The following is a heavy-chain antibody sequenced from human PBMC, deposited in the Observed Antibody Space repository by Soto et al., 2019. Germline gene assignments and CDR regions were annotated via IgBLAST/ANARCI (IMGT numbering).Heavy chain of an antibody. CDR1: GYTFTGYY. V-gene: IGHV1-2*02. D-gene: IGHD2-2*01. CDR3: ARERYQMISDGMDV. J-gene: IGHJ6*02. Sequence: QVQLVQSGAEVKTPGASVRVSCKASGYTFTGYYIHWVREAPGQGLEWMGWINPQTGGTSYAQKVQGRVTLSRDTSINTAHLEMSRLTYDDAAVYFCARERYQMISDGMDVWGQGTTVTVSS. CDR2: INPQTGGT.